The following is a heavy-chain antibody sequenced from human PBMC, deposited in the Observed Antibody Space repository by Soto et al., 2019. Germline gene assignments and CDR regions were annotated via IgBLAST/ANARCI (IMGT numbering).Heavy chain of an antibody. CDR2: ITTSDDIT. V-gene: IGHV3-23*01. CDR1: GFIFKDFA. CDR3: TKGDSSGYFDPSSGYSAPDH. Sequence: EVQLFESGGGLVEPGASLRLSCAASGFIFKDFAMSWVRQAPGKGLEWGSTITTSDDITYSADSVRGRFTISRDYSENTLCLQMSSLRGDDTATYYCTKGDSSGYFDPSSGYSAPDHWGQGTLVTVSS. D-gene: IGHD3-3*01. J-gene: IGHJ5*02.